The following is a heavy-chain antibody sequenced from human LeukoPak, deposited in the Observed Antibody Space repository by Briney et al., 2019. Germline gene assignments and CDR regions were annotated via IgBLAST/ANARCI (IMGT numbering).Heavy chain of an antibody. Sequence: GGSLRLSCAASGFSFSTYSMNWVRQAPGKGLQWVSYISGSSSSIYYADSVRGRFTISRDNAKNSLSLQMNSLRADDTAVYYCARGGSGGFYDGSGSPHFDYWGQGTLVTVSS. D-gene: IGHD3-22*01. CDR3: ARGGSGGFYDGSGSPHFDY. V-gene: IGHV3-48*04. CDR1: GFSFSTYS. CDR2: ISGSSSSI. J-gene: IGHJ4*02.